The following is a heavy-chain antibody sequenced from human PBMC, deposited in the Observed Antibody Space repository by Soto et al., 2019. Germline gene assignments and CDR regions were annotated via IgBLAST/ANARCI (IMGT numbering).Heavy chain of an antibody. V-gene: IGHV1-3*01. CDR1: GYTFNTYA. CDR3: ARGGEVGGPRRPFDY. D-gene: IGHD1-26*01. Sequence: VQLVQSGAEVKKPGASVRVSCRASGYTFNTYAIHWVRQAPGQRLEWMGWINAGNGNTQFSQKFQGRVTITSDTPATTAYMELSSLTSEDTAVYYCARGGEVGGPRRPFDYWGQGTLVTVSS. CDR2: INAGNGNT. J-gene: IGHJ4*02.